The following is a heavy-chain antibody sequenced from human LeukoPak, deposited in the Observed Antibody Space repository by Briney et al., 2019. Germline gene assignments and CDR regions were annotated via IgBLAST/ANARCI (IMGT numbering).Heavy chain of an antibody. J-gene: IGHJ4*02. CDR1: GFTFSSYA. CDR2: ISYDGSNK. CDR3: ASLTTVTTPSAYYFDY. Sequence: PGGSLRLSCAASGFTFSSYAMHWVRQAPGKGLEWVAVISYDGSNKYYADSVKSRFTISRDNSKNTLYLQMNSLRAEDTAVYYCASLTTVTTPSAYYFDYWGQGTLVTVSS. D-gene: IGHD4-17*01. V-gene: IGHV3-30-3*01.